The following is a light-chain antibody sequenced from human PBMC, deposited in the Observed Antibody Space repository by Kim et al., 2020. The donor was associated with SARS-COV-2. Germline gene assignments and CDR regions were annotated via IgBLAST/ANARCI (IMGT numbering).Light chain of an antibody. Sequence: RNITTLPCNENKNNVGHQGAGWRRQDTGRLPKPLSFRENNRPSGSSEGSSASRSGNTGYLTITGLQPEDEGDYYCSAWVSGLRGWVVGGGTKLTVL. CDR1: KNNVGHQG. J-gene: IGLJ3*02. V-gene: IGLV10-54*04. CDR3: SAWVSGLRGWV. CDR2: REN.